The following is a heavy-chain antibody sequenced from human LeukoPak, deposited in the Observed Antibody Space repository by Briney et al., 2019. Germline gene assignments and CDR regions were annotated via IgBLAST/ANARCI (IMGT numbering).Heavy chain of an antibody. CDR1: GFTFYTYA. Sequence: GGSLRVSCAASGFTFYTYAVTWVRQAPGKGLEWVSSISGSGDNTYYADSVKGRSTVSRDNSKNTLYLQMNSLRAEDTAVYYCAKTPGDCTGGTCYSFDYWGQGSLVTVSS. D-gene: IGHD2-15*01. CDR3: AKTPGDCTGGTCYSFDY. CDR2: ISGSGDNT. J-gene: IGHJ4*02. V-gene: IGHV3-23*01.